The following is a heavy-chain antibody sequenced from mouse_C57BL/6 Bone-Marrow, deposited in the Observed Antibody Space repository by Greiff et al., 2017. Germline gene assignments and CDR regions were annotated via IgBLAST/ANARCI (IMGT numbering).Heavy chain of an antibody. CDR2: IYPRSGNT. V-gene: IGHV1-81*01. J-gene: IGHJ4*01. Sequence: QVQLQQSGAELARPGASVKLSCKASGYTFTSYGISWVKQRTGQGLEWIGEIYPRSGNTYSNEKFKGKATLTADKSSSTAYMELRRLTSEDSAVYFCARSSYYYGSSLMDYWGQGTSVTVSS. D-gene: IGHD1-1*01. CDR3: ARSSYYYGSSLMDY. CDR1: GYTFTSYG.